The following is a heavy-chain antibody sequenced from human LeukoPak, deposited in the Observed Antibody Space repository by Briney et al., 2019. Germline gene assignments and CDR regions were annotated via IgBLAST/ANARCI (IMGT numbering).Heavy chain of an antibody. CDR2: ISSSSSYI. D-gene: IGHD2-15*01. CDR1: GFTFSSYS. Sequence: PGGSLRLSCAASGFTFSSYSMNWVRQAPGKGLEWVSSISSSSSYIYYADSVKGRFTISRDNAKNSLYLQMNSLRAEDTAVYYCARGVVVAAGDFDYWGQGTLVTVSS. V-gene: IGHV3-21*01. J-gene: IGHJ4*02. CDR3: ARGVVVAAGDFDY.